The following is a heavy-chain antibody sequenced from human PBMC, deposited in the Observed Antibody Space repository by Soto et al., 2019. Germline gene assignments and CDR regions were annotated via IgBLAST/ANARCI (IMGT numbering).Heavy chain of an antibody. D-gene: IGHD6-6*01. CDR1: GFTFSSYA. CDR2: ISGSGGST. CDR3: AKDLKLKQLALTDLFDY. V-gene: IGHV3-23*01. J-gene: IGHJ4*02. Sequence: GGSLRLSCAASGFTFSSYAMSWVRQAPGKGLEGVSAISGSGGSTYYADSVKGRFTISRDNSKNTLYLQMNSLRAEDTAVYYCAKDLKLKQLALTDLFDYWGQGTLVTVSS.